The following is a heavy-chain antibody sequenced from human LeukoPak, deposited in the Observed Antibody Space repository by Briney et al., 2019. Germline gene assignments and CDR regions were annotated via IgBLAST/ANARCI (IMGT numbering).Heavy chain of an antibody. D-gene: IGHD2-15*01. CDR2: IRYDGSNK. J-gene: IGHJ4*02. Sequence: GGSLSLSCAVSGFTYSIYAMSWVRQAPGKGLEGVAFIRYDGSNKYYADSVKGRFTISRDNSKNTLYLQMNSLRAEDTAVYYCAKDRSFRISVVAANLDYWGQGNLVTVSS. CDR1: GFTYSIYA. CDR3: AKDRSFRISVVAANLDY. V-gene: IGHV3-30*02.